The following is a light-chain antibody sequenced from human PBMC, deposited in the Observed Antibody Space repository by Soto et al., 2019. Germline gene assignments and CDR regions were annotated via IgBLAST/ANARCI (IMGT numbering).Light chain of an antibody. J-gene: IGKJ1*01. Sequence: GDRVTITCRPSQDINNWFAWYQQKPGQAPKLMIYKASNLESGVPSRFSGSGSGTEFTLSISSLQPDDFATYYCQQYSGSSTTFGQGTKVEVK. CDR2: KAS. CDR3: QQYSGSSTT. V-gene: IGKV1-5*03. CDR1: QDINNW.